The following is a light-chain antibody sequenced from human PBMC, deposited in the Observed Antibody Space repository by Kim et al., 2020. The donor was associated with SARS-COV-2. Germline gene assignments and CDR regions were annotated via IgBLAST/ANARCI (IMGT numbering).Light chain of an antibody. J-gene: IGLJ3*02. CDR3: QSYTDDKGV. CDR1: SGSIASNY. CDR2: EDD. V-gene: IGLV6-57*03. Sequence: NFMLIQPHSLSESPGKTVTNSCTRSSGSIASNYVQWYQQRPGSAPTTVIYEDDQRPSGVPDRFSGSIDSSSNSASLSISDLKTEDEADYYCQSYTDDKGVFGGGTQLTVL.